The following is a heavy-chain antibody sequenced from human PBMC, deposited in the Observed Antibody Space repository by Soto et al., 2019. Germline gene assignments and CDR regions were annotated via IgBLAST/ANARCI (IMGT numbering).Heavy chain of an antibody. CDR2: ISTSGTDL. CDR3: ARGEGGLSGSQTY. D-gene: IGHD3-22*01. J-gene: IGHJ4*02. Sequence: GSRTLFCIASGFTFSIYEMNWVRQAPWKGLEWVSYISTSGTDLYYAGSVKGRFTISRHNDKNSLYLQMNSLRAEETAVYYCARGEGGLSGSQTYWGQGTLVTVSS. V-gene: IGHV3-48*03. CDR1: GFTFSIYE.